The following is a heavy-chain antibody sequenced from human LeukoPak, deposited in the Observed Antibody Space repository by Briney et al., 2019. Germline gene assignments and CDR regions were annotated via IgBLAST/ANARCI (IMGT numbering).Heavy chain of an antibody. V-gene: IGHV4-59*01. J-gene: IGHJ4*02. CDR3: ATYGDYSDYYFDY. D-gene: IGHD4-17*01. CDR2: IYYSGST. CDR1: GGSISSYY. Sequence: PSETLSLTCTVSGGSISSYYWSWIRQPPGKGLEWIGYIYYSGSTNYNPSLKSRVTISVDTSKSQFSLKLSSVTAADTAVYYCATYGDYSDYYFDYWGQGTLVTVSS.